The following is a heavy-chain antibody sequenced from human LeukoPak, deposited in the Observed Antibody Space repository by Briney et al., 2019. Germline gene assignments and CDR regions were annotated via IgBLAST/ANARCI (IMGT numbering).Heavy chain of an antibody. CDR1: GGSFSGYY. Sequence: SETLSLTCAVYGGSFSGYYWRWIRQPPGKGLEWIGEINHSGSTNYNPSLKSRLTISVDASKNQFSLKLSSVTAADTAVYFCARLPISRSKDDIDYWGQGTLVTVSS. D-gene: IGHD1-14*01. CDR2: INHSGST. J-gene: IGHJ4*02. V-gene: IGHV4-34*01. CDR3: ARLPISRSKDDIDY.